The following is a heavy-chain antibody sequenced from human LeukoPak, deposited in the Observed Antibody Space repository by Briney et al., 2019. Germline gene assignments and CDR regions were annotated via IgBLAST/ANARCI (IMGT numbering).Heavy chain of an antibody. D-gene: IGHD1-26*01. CDR1: GFTFSSYA. Sequence: GGSLRLSCAASGFTFSSYAMHWVRQAPGKGLEWVALISYDESNKYYADSVKGRFTISRDNSKNTLYLQMNTLRAEDTAGYYCARDKVVGATWFDPWGQGTLVTVS. J-gene: IGHJ5*02. V-gene: IGHV3-30-3*01. CDR2: ISYDESNK. CDR3: ARDKVVGATWFDP.